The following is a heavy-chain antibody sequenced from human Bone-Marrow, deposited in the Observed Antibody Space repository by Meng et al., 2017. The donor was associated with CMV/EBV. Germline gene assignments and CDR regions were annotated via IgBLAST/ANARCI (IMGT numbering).Heavy chain of an antibody. V-gene: IGHV3-66*02. CDR1: GFTVSSNY. Sequence: GESLKISCAASGFTVSSNYMSWVRQAPGKGLEWVSVIYSGGSTYYADSVKGRFTISRDNSKNTLYLQMNSLRAEDTAVYYCARERYYYDSSGYYYGAYYYGMDVWGQRTTVTVSS. CDR2: IYSGGST. D-gene: IGHD3-22*01. CDR3: ARERYYYDSSGYYYGAYYYGMDV. J-gene: IGHJ6*02.